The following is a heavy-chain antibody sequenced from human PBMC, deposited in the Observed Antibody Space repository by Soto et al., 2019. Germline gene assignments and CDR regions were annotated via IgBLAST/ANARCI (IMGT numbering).Heavy chain of an antibody. CDR2: IYHGGTT. J-gene: IGHJ4*01. CDR3: ARVHVMVVAGSTFDY. Sequence: SETLSLTCTVSGYSISSGSHWAWIRQPPGKGPEWIASIYHGGTTFYNPSLKSRITISVDTSNNQFSLKLTSVTAADTAVYYCARVHVMVVAGSTFDYWGHGTLVTVSS. D-gene: IGHD6-19*01. V-gene: IGHV4-38-2*02. CDR1: GYSISSGSH.